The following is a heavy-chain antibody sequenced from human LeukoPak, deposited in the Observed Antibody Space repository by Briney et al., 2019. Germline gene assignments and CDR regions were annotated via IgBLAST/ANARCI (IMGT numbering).Heavy chain of an antibody. V-gene: IGHV1-46*01. J-gene: IGHJ4*02. CDR2: INPSGGST. CDR3: AREILAAALRSYDY. Sequence: ASVKVSFKASGYTFTIYYMHWVRQAPGQGLEWMGIINPSGGSTGYAQKFQGRVTMTRDTSTSTVYMELSSLRSEDTAVYYCAREILAAALRSYDYWGQGTLVTVSS. D-gene: IGHD6-13*01. CDR1: GYTFTIYY.